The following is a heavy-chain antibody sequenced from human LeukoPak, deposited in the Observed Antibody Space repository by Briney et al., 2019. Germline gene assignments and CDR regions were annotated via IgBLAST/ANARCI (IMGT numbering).Heavy chain of an antibody. CDR1: GGSISSYY. V-gene: IGHV4-59*12. D-gene: IGHD3-22*01. CDR3: ARLYYYDSSGYYYTRLYGMDV. CDR2: IYYSGST. J-gene: IGHJ6*02. Sequence: SETLSLTCTVSGGSISSYYWSWIRQPPGKGLEWIGYIYYSGSTNYNPSLKSRVTISVDTSKNQFSLKLSSVTAADTAVYYCARLYYYDSSGYYYTRLYGMDVWGQGTTVTVSS.